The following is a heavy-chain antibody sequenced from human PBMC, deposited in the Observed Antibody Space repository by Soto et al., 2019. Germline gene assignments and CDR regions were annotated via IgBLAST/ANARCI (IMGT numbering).Heavy chain of an antibody. CDR3: AREASRQGMSYFDY. J-gene: IGHJ4*02. CDR2: IYYSGIT. Sequence: SETLSVTCAFSGGSISIGGYYWSWIRQHPGKGLEWIGYIYYSGITYYNPSLKSRVTISVDTSKNQFSLKLSSVTAADTAVYYCAREASRQGMSYFDYWGQGTLVTVSS. V-gene: IGHV4-31*11. D-gene: IGHD3-10*01. CDR1: GGSISIGGYY.